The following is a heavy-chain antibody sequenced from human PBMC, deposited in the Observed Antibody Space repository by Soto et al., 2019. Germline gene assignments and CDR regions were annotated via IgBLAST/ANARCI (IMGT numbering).Heavy chain of an antibody. J-gene: IGHJ6*02. CDR2: IDWDDDK. D-gene: IGHD1-26*01. V-gene: IGHV2-70*01. CDR1: GFSLSTSGMC. Sequence: SGPTLVNPTQTLTLTCTFSGFSLSTSGMCVSWIRQPPGKALEWLALIDWDDDKYYSTSLKTRLTISKDTSKNQVVLTMTNMEPVDTATYYCARTLGAGGSYFYYGMDVWGQGTTVTVSS. CDR3: ARTLGAGGSYFYYGMDV.